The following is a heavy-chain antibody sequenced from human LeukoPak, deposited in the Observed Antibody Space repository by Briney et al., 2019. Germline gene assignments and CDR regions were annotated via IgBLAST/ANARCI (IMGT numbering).Heavy chain of an antibody. Sequence: GGPLRLSCAASGFTFSGFWMSWVRQAPGKGLQWVANIKKDGSEKYYVDSVKGRFTISRDNAKNSVYLQMNSLSAEDTAVYYCAGGSGWLIDYWGQGTVVTVSS. V-gene: IGHV3-7*04. J-gene: IGHJ4*02. CDR2: IKKDGSEK. D-gene: IGHD6-19*01. CDR1: GFTFSGFW. CDR3: AGGSGWLIDY.